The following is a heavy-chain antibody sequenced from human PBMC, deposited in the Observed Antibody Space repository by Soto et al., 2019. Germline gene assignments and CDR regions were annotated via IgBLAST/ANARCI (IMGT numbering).Heavy chain of an antibody. J-gene: IGHJ4*02. CDR2: INHSGST. V-gene: IGHV4-34*01. Sequence: QVQLQQWGAGLLKPSETLSLTCAVYGGSFSGYYWSWIRQPPGKGLEWIGEINHSGSTNYNPSLKSXXPXSXXTSKNQFSLKLSSVTAADTAVYYCARVDSGWYFDYWGQGTLVTVSS. CDR1: GGSFSGYY. CDR3: ARVDSGWYFDY. D-gene: IGHD6-19*01.